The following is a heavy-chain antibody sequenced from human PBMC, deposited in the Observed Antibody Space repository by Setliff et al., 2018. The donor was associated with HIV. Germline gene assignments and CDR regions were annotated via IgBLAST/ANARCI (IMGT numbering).Heavy chain of an antibody. CDR1: EFTFSRYA. D-gene: IGHD3-22*01. J-gene: IGHJ4*02. CDR2: ISYVNPYT. Sequence: GGSLRLSCAASEFTFSRYAMGWVRQAPGKGLNWVSSISYVNPYTYYADSVRGRFTISRDNSKNTLYLEMNSLQSEDTAVYYCVLDDYYDVGGPLGGPDFFDYWGQGTLVTVSS. V-gene: IGHV3-23*01. CDR3: VLDDYYDVGGPLGGPDFFDY.